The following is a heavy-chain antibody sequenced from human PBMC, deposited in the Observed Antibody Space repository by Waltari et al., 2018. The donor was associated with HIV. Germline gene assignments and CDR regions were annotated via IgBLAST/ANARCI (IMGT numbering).Heavy chain of an antibody. CDR1: GLPSSNYD. CDR2: ISYDGSNK. V-gene: IGHV3-30-3*01. D-gene: IGHD2-2*01. J-gene: IGHJ4*02. Sequence: QVQLVESGGGVVQPGRSLRLSCAAAGLPSSNYDSHRARQAPGKGLEWVAVISYDGSNKYYADSVKGRFTISRDNSKNTLYLQMNSLRAEDTAVYYCARDPQYCSSTSCSYYFDYWGQGTLVTVSS. CDR3: ARDPQYCSSTSCSYYFDY.